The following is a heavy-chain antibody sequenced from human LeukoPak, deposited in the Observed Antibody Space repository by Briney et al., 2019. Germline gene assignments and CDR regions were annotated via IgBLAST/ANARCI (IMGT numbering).Heavy chain of an antibody. J-gene: IGHJ5*02. CDR2: INHSGTT. CDR3: ATSAWVAGPWLDP. CDR1: GGSFSDYY. Sequence: SETLSLTCAVYGGSFSDYYWSWIRQPPGKGLEWIGEINHSGTTNYNPSLKSRVTMSVDTSNNQCSLKLSSVTAADTAVFYCATSAWVAGPWLDPWGQGTLVTVSS. V-gene: IGHV4-34*01. D-gene: IGHD6-19*01.